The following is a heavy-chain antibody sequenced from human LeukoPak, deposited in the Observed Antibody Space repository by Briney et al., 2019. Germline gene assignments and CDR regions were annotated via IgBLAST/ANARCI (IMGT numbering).Heavy chain of an antibody. CDR1: GGSISSYY. Sequence: SETLSLTCTVSGGSISSYYWSWIRQPPGKGLEWIGYIYYSGSTNYNPSLKSRVTISVDTSKNQSSLKLSSVTAADTAVYYCAGERIAAASRRWFDPWGQGTLVTVSS. V-gene: IGHV4-59*01. CDR2: IYYSGST. J-gene: IGHJ5*02. D-gene: IGHD6-13*01. CDR3: AGERIAAASRRWFDP.